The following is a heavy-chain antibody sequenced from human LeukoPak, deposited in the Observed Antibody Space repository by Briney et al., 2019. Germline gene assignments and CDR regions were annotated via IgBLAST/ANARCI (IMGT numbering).Heavy chain of an antibody. CDR2: IIPIFGTA. V-gene: IGHV1-69*13. J-gene: IGHJ3*02. D-gene: IGHD3-3*01. CDR3: ARAIGFWSGYRFDAFDI. CDR1: GGTFSSYA. Sequence: SVKVSCKASGGTFSSYAISWVRQAPGQGLEWMGGIIPIFGTANYAQKFQGRVTITADESTSTAYMELSSLRSEDTAVYYCARAIGFWSGYRFDAFDIWGQGTMVTVSS.